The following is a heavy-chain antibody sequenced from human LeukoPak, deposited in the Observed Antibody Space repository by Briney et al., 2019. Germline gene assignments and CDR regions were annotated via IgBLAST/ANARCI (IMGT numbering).Heavy chain of an antibody. Sequence: GGSLRLSCAASGFTFSGYWMSWVRQAPGKGLVWVSRINSDGSSTTYAGSVKGRFNISRDNAKNTLYLQMSSLRAEDTAVYYCARDYLWLGKGGMDVWGQGTTVTVSS. CDR2: INSDGSST. CDR1: GFTFSGYW. CDR3: ARDYLWLGKGGMDV. D-gene: IGHD3-10*01. J-gene: IGHJ6*02. V-gene: IGHV3-74*01.